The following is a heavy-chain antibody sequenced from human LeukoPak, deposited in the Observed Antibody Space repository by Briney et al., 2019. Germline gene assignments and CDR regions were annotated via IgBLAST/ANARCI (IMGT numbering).Heavy chain of an antibody. Sequence: GGSLRLSCAASGFTFSSYGMHWVRQAPGKGLEWVAVISYDGSNKYYVDSVKGRFTISRDNSKNTLYLQMNSLRAEDTAVYYCAKTLISLAGPGLDLWGRGTLVTVSS. CDR3: AKTLISLAGPGLDL. CDR1: GFTFSSYG. D-gene: IGHD3-10*01. V-gene: IGHV3-30*18. CDR2: ISYDGSNK. J-gene: IGHJ2*01.